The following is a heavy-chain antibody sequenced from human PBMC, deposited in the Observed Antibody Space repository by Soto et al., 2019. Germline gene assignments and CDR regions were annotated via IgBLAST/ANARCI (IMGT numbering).Heavy chain of an antibody. V-gene: IGHV3-30-3*01. J-gene: IGHJ5*02. Sequence: QVQLVESGGGVVQPGRSLRLSCAASGFTFSSYAMHWVRQAPGKGLEWVAVISYDGSNKYYADSVKGRFTISRDNSKNTLYLQMNSLRAEDTAVYYCARDSAHVEALEGLFDPWGQGTLVTVSS. D-gene: IGHD3-3*01. CDR1: GFTFSSYA. CDR2: ISYDGSNK. CDR3: ARDSAHVEALEGLFDP.